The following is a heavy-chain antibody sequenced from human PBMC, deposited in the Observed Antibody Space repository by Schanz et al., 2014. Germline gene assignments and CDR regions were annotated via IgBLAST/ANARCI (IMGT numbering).Heavy chain of an antibody. Sequence: QLHLQESGPGLAKPSETLSLICSVSGGSISTSSRYWGWIRQSPGKGLEWLGSLYYTGKTHYNPSLKSQAPIPLDPPKTHFSLNLPSVTAADTAVYYCVRHGNYEFWHGPTPQFENWGQGTLVTVS. D-gene: IGHD3-3*01. V-gene: IGHV4-39*01. CDR1: GGSISTSSRY. CDR2: LYYTGKT. CDR3: VRHGNYEFWHGPTPQFEN. J-gene: IGHJ4*02.